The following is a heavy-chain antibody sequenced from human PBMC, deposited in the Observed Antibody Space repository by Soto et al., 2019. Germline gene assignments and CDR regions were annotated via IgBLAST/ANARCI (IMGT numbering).Heavy chain of an antibody. Sequence: GGYLRLSCAASGFTLSAYSMNLVRQAPGKGLEWVSSISRDSAYIYYADSVKGRFTISRDNAKNSLYLQMNSLRVEDTAVFYCARRIDYGEDYCGQGSLVTVSA. V-gene: IGHV3-21*01. J-gene: IGHJ4*02. CDR1: GFTLSAYS. CDR3: ARRIDYGEDY. D-gene: IGHD3-16*01. CDR2: ISRDSAYI.